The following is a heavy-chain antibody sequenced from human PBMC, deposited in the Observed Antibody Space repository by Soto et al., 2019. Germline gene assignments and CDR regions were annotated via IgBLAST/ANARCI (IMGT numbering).Heavy chain of an antibody. Sequence: GESLKISCEGSVHTFASYWIGWVRQMPGKGLEWMGIIFPGDSDPRYSPSLQGHVTISADKSISTAYLQWRSLKASDTAMYYCARPSSTNYYDSGGYAGAFDIWGQGTLVTVSS. CDR2: IFPGDSDP. D-gene: IGHD3-22*01. CDR3: ARPSSTNYYDSGGYAGAFDI. J-gene: IGHJ3*02. V-gene: IGHV5-51*01. CDR1: VHTFASYW.